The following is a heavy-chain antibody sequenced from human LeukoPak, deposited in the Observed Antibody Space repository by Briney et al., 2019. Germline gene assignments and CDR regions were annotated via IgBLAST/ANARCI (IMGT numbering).Heavy chain of an antibody. CDR1: GYTFTNYW. V-gene: IGHV5-51*01. Sequence: GESLKISCKGSGYTFTNYWIGWVRQMPGKGLEWMGIILPGYSDTRYSPSFKGQVTMSVDKSISTAYLQWSSLKASDTAMYYCARLSDSYAYNWGQGTLVTVPS. CDR2: ILPGYSDT. J-gene: IGHJ4*02. CDR3: ARLSDSYAYN. D-gene: IGHD5-18*01.